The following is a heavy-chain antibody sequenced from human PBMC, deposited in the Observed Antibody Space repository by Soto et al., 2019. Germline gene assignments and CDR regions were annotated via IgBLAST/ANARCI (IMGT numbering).Heavy chain of an antibody. Sequence: PVGSLRLSCAASGFTFSNSAMSWVRQAPGKGLEWVSAISGSGGNTYYADSVKGRFNISRDNSKKTLYLQMNSLRAEDTAVYYCAKDMDIWNYLDYWGQGTLVTVSS. CDR1: GFTFSNSA. D-gene: IGHD2-2*03. V-gene: IGHV3-23*01. J-gene: IGHJ4*02. CDR2: ISGSGGNT. CDR3: AKDMDIWNYLDY.